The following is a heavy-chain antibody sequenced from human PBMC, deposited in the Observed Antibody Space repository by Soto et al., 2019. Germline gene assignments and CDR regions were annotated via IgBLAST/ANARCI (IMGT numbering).Heavy chain of an antibody. Sequence: QVQLVESGGGVVQPGRSLRLSCAASGFTFSNYAMHWVRQAPVKGLEWVAVISYDVGNKYYADSVKGRFAISRDNSKNTRYLEMNSLGAEDTAVYYCARNSLAVTGTRYNWFDPCGQGTLGTVSS. D-gene: IGHD6-19*01. V-gene: IGHV3-30*09. CDR3: ARNSLAVTGTRYNWFDP. CDR1: GFTFSNYA. CDR2: ISYDVGNK. J-gene: IGHJ5*02.